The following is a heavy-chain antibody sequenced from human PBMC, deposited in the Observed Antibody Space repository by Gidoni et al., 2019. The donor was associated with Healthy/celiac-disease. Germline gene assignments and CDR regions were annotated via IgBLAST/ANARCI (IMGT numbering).Heavy chain of an antibody. D-gene: IGHD1-7*01. CDR3: ARGHLNWNYEFDY. Sequence: QVQLVQSGAEVKKPGSSVKVSCKAPGGTLSRYTISWVRQAPGQGLEGMGRIIPILGIANYAQKFQGRVTITEYKSTSTAYMELSSLRSEDTAVYYCARGHLNWNYEFDYWGQGTLVTVSS. CDR1: GGTLSRYT. CDR2: IIPILGIA. J-gene: IGHJ4*02. V-gene: IGHV1-69*02.